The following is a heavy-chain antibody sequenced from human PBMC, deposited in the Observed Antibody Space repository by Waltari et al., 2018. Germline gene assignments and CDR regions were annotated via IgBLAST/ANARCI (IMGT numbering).Heavy chain of an antibody. Sequence: QVQLVQSGAEVKKPGASVQVSCKASGYTFTSYDINWVRQATGQGLEWMGWMNPNSGNTGYAQKFQGRVTMTRNTSISTAYMELSSLRSEDTAVYYCARGLGGVLAAAVAPDYWGQGTLVTVSS. CDR3: ARGLGGVLAAAVAPDY. V-gene: IGHV1-8*01. CDR1: GYTFTSYD. D-gene: IGHD6-13*01. J-gene: IGHJ4*02. CDR2: MNPNSGNT.